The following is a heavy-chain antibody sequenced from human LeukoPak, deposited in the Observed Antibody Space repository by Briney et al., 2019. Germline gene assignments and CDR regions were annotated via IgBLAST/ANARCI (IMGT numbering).Heavy chain of an antibody. Sequence: GGSLRLSCAASGFTFSSYAMHWVRQPPGKGLEYVSAISSNGGSTYYANSVKGRFTISRDNSKNTLYLQMGSLSAEDMAVCYCARGGLRLGELSTNPFYYFDYWGQGTLVTVSS. CDR1: GFTFSSYA. CDR2: ISSNGGST. CDR3: ARGGLRLGELSTNPFYYFDY. J-gene: IGHJ4*02. D-gene: IGHD3-16*02. V-gene: IGHV3-64*01.